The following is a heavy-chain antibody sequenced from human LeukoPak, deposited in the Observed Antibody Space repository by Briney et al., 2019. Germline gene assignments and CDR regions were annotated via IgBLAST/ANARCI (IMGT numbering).Heavy chain of an antibody. CDR3: ARAGYYYDSSGYSTNAEYFQH. J-gene: IGHJ1*01. Sequence: SETLSLTCTVSGGSISSYYWSWIRQPPGKGLEWIGYIYYSGSTNYNPSLKSRVTISVDTSKNQFSLKLSSVTAADTAVYYCARAGYYYDSSGYSTNAEYFQHWGQGTLVTVSS. CDR2: IYYSGST. V-gene: IGHV4-59*01. D-gene: IGHD3-22*01. CDR1: GGSISSYY.